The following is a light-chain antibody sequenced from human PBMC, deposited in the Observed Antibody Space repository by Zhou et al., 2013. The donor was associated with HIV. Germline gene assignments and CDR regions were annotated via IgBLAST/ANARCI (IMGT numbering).Light chain of an antibody. CDR1: QSISSY. CDR2: AAS. Sequence: DIQTTQSPSSLSASVGDRVTITCRASQSISSYLNWYQQKPGKAPKLLIYAASSLQSGVTSRFSGSGSGTDFTLTISNLQPEDFATYYCQQSYSSPPTFGGGTKVEIK. CDR3: QQSYSSPPT. J-gene: IGKJ4*01. V-gene: IGKV1-39*01.